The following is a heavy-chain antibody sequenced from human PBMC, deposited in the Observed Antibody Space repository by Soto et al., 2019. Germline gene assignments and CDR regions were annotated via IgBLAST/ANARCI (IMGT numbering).Heavy chain of an antibody. CDR3: ARDPYNWNDPYEDDAFDI. V-gene: IGHV3-48*03. D-gene: IGHD1-20*01. CDR2: ISSSGSTI. CDR1: GFTFSTYE. Sequence: PRGSLTLSCASSGFTFSTYEMDGVRQAPGKGLEWVSYISSSGSTIYYADSVKGRFTISRDNAKNSLYLQMNRLRAEDTAVYYCARDPYNWNDPYEDDAFDIWGQGTLVTVSS. J-gene: IGHJ3*02.